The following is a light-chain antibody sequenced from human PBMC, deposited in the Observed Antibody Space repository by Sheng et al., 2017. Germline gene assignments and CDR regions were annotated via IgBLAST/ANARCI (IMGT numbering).Light chain of an antibody. CDR3: QQYSDDWS. J-gene: IGKJ1*01. CDR2: KAS. Sequence: DIQMTQSPSSLSAFVGDRVTITCRASQNIRIWVAWYQQKPGKAPKALIYKASNLERGVPSRFSGGGSGTQFTLTISNLQPDDFATYYCQQYSDDWSFGQGTKVENK. V-gene: IGKV1-5*03. CDR1: QNIRIW.